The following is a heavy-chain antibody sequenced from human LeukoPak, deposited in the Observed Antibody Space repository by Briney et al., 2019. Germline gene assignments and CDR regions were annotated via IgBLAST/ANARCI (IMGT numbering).Heavy chain of an antibody. D-gene: IGHD3-22*01. CDR2: ISGSGGST. V-gene: IGHV3-23*01. CDR3: AIPQTGGGYYDSSGYSAY. Sequence: PGGSLRLSCAASGFTFSSYAMSWVRQAPGKGLEWVSAISGSGGSTYCADSVKGRFTISRDNSKNTLYLQMNSLRAEDTAVYYCAIPQTGGGYYDSSGYSAYWGQGPRVIVSS. J-gene: IGHJ4*02. CDR1: GFTFSSYA.